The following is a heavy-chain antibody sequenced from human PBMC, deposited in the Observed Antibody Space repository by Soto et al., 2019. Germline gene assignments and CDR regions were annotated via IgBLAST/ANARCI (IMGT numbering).Heavy chain of an antibody. D-gene: IGHD3-10*01. CDR3: AKDLASHASGSYQASY. CDR2: ISDSGGRT. J-gene: IGHJ4*02. Sequence: GASLRLSCVASGFTFSIYALGWVRQAPGKGLEWVSVISDSGGRTEYADSVKGRFTISRDNSKNTLSSQMNSLRAEDTAVYYCAKDLASHASGSYQASYWGQGTLVKVSS. CDR1: GFTFSIYA. V-gene: IGHV3-23*01.